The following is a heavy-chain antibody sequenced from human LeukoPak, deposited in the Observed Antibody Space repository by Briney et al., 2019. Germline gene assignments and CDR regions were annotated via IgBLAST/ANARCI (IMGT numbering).Heavy chain of an antibody. CDR2: ISSSGSTI. CDR3: ARGMDFTPDYDFWSGYYPLFDY. J-gene: IGHJ4*02. Sequence: GGSLRLSCAAPGFTFSDYYMSWIRQAPGKGLEWVSYISSSGSTIYYADSVKGRFTISRDNAKNSLYLQMNSLRAEDTAVYYCARGMDFTPDYDFWSGYYPLFDYWGQGTLVTVSS. V-gene: IGHV3-11*01. CDR1: GFTFSDYY. D-gene: IGHD3-3*01.